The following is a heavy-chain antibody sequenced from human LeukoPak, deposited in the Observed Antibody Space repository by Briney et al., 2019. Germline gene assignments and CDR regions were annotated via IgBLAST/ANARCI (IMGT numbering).Heavy chain of an antibody. Sequence: SETLSLTCTVSGGSISSYYWSWIRQPPGKGLEWIGYICYSGSTNYNPSLKSRVTISVDTSKNQFSLKLSSVTAADTAVYYCAREKMATIDYWGQGTLVTVSS. V-gene: IGHV4-59*01. J-gene: IGHJ4*02. CDR3: AREKMATIDY. CDR2: ICYSGST. CDR1: GGSISSYY. D-gene: IGHD5-24*01.